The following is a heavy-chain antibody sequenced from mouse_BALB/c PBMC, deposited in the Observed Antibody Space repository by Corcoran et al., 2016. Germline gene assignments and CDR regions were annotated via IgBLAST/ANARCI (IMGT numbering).Heavy chain of an antibody. V-gene: IGHV9-3-1*01. D-gene: IGHD1-1*01. CDR3: ARVLYYTDY. CDR2: INTYTGEP. CDR1: GYTFTNYG. Sequence: QIQFVQSGPELKKPGETVKISCKASGYTFTNYGMNWVKQAPGKGLKWMGWINTYTGEPTYADDFKGRFAFSLETSASTAYLQINNLKNEDTATYFCARVLYYTDYWGQGTTLTVSS. J-gene: IGHJ2*01.